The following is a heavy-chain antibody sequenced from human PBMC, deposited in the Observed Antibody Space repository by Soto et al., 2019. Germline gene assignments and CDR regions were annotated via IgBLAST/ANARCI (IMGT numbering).Heavy chain of an antibody. D-gene: IGHD6-19*01. Sequence: EVQLVQSGAEVKKPGESLKISWKGSGYSFTSYWIGWVRQMPGKRLELMGIISPGDSDTRYSPSFQGQVTISADKSIRTAYTQWSSLKASDTAMYYCARQPSGASRYYGMDVWGQGTTVTVSS. CDR1: GYSFTSYW. CDR2: ISPGDSDT. CDR3: ARQPSGASRYYGMDV. J-gene: IGHJ6*02. V-gene: IGHV5-51*01.